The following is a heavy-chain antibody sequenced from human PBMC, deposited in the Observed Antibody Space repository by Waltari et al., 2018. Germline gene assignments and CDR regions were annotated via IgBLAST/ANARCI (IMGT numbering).Heavy chain of an antibody. D-gene: IGHD3-22*01. V-gene: IGHV3-23*01. CDR2: IRGSGGIT. Sequence: EVPLLESGGGLVQPGGSLRLSCAAAGFTFSRYAMSWVRRAQGKGLEWVSAIRGSGGITYEADAGKGLLTISRDNSKNTLYLQRNSLRAEDTAVYYGAKVYYYDSSGLRAVHFDYWGQGTLVTVSS. CDR1: GFTFSRYA. J-gene: IGHJ4*02. CDR3: AKVYYYDSSGLRAVHFDY.